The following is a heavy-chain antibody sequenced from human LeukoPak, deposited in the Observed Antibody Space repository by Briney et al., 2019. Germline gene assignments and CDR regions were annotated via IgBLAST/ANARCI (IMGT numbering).Heavy chain of an antibody. CDR3: ARHSSGADAFDI. Sequence: KNGESLKISCKGSGYRFTDYWIGWVRQMPGKGLEWMGIIFPDDFDVKYSPSFQGQVIISVDKSIDTAYLQWSSLKASDTAMYYCARHSSGADAFDIWGQGTMVTVSS. CDR1: GYRFTDYW. D-gene: IGHD6-19*01. CDR2: IFPDDFDV. V-gene: IGHV5-51*01. J-gene: IGHJ3*02.